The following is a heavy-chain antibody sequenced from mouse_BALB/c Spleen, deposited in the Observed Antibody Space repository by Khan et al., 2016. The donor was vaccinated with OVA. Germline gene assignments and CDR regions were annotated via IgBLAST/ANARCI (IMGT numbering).Heavy chain of an antibody. Sequence: EVQLQESGPGLVKPSQSLSLTCTVTGYSITSDYAWNWIRQFPGNKLEWMGYISYSGSTSYNPSLKSRISITRDTSKNQFFLQLNSVTTEDTATYYCARDDGYSGYWGQGTTLTVSS. V-gene: IGHV3-2*02. D-gene: IGHD2-3*01. CDR2: ISYSGST. CDR3: ARDDGYSGY. J-gene: IGHJ2*01. CDR1: GYSITSDYA.